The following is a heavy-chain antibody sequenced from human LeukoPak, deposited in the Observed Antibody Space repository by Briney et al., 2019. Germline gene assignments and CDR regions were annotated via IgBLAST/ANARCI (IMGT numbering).Heavy chain of an antibody. CDR2: ISSSGSTI. J-gene: IGHJ6*03. D-gene: IGHD3-10*02. Sequence: GGSLRLSCAASGFTFSSYEMNWVRQAPGEGLEGVSYISSSGSTIYYADSVKGRFTISRDNAKNSLYLQMNSLRAEDTAVYYCAELGMTMIGGVWGKGTTVTISS. CDR1: GFTFSSYE. CDR3: AELGMTMIGGV. V-gene: IGHV3-48*03.